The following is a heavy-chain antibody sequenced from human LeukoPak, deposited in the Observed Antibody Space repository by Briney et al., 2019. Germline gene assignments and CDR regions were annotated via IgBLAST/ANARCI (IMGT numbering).Heavy chain of an antibody. Sequence: PSETLSLTCTVSGGSISSYYWSWIRQPPGKGPEWIGYIYYSGSTNYNPSLKSRVTISVDTSKNQFSLKLSSVTAADTAVYYCALAGYSSSWPLSDWGQGTLVTVSS. J-gene: IGHJ4*02. V-gene: IGHV4-59*01. CDR1: GGSISSYY. CDR3: ALAGYSSSWPLSD. CDR2: IYYSGST. D-gene: IGHD6-13*01.